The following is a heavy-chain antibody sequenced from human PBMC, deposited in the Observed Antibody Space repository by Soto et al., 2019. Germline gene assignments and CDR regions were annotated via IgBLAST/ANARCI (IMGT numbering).Heavy chain of an antibody. CDR3: VRGPRGQLSGMDV. J-gene: IGHJ6*02. Sequence: SETLSLTCTVADGSISGYYWSWTRQSAGKGLEWIGRIYSTGITDKNPSFKSRVTMSVDTSKNQLVLKLRSVTAADTAVYYCVRGPRGQLSGMDVWGQGTTVTVSS. D-gene: IGHD3-10*01. CDR2: IYSTGIT. V-gene: IGHV4-4*07. CDR1: DGSISGYY.